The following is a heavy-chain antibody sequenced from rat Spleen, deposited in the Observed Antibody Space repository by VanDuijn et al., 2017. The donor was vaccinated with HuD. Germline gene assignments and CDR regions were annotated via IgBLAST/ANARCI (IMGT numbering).Heavy chain of an antibody. V-gene: IGHV2S61*01. CDR2: IWGNGNT. J-gene: IGHJ3*01. CDR1: GFSLSSHG. Sequence: QMQLKESGPGLEQPSQTLSPPRTVTGFSLSSHGVIWVRQSPGKGLEWMGVIWGNGNTKYNSVLKSRLSISRDTSKSQVFLKMNNLQTEDTAMYFCARSVYPGIRGESWGQGTRVTVSS. D-gene: IGHD1-4*01. CDR3: ARSVYPGIRGES.